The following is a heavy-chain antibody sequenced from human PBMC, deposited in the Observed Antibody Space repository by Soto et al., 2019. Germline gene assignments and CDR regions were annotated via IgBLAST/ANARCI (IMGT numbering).Heavy chain of an antibody. D-gene: IGHD5-18*01. J-gene: IGHJ4*02. V-gene: IGHV3-33*01. CDR3: ARDLDTSMVPFPDY. CDR1: GFTFSSYG. Sequence: QVQLVESGGGVVQPGRSLRLSCAASGFTFSSYGMHWVRQAPGKGLEWVAVIWYDGSNKYYADSVKGRFTISRDNSKNTLYLQMNSLRAEDTAVYYCARDLDTSMVPFPDYWGQGTLVTVSS. CDR2: IWYDGSNK.